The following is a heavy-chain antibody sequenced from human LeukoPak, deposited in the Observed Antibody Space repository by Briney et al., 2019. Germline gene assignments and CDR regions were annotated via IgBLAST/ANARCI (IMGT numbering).Heavy chain of an antibody. CDR3: ARGGATVYYFDY. J-gene: IGHJ4*02. Sequence: TETLFLTCTVSVGSNRSYYWSWIRQPPGKGLEWIGYIYYSGSTNYNPSLKSRVTISVDTSKNQFSLKLSSVTAADTAVYYCARGGATVYYFDYWGQGTLVSVSS. CDR1: VGSNRSYY. V-gene: IGHV4-59*01. D-gene: IGHD4-17*01. CDR2: IYYSGST.